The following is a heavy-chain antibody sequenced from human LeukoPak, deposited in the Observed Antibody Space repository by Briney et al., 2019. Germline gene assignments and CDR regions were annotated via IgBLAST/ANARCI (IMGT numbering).Heavy chain of an antibody. V-gene: IGHV3-74*01. CDR2: INSDGSST. Sequence: GGSLRLSCAASGFTFSSYWMHWVRQAPGKGLVWVSRINSDGSSTRYADSVKGRFTISRDNAKNTLYLQMNSLRAEDTAVYSCARGADGVSSNSRGWFDPWGQGTLVTVSS. J-gene: IGHJ5*02. CDR3: ARGADGVSSNSRGWFDP. D-gene: IGHD2-15*01. CDR1: GFTFSSYW.